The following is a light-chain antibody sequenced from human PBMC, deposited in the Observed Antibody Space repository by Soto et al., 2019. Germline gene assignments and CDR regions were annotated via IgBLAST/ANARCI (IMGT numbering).Light chain of an antibody. J-gene: IGKJ1*01. CDR3: QQHTT. V-gene: IGKV3-20*01. CDR2: GPS. Sequence: IVLTQSLGTLSLSPGERATLSCRASQSVGSSYLAWYQQKPGQAPRLLIYGPSSRATGIPSRFSGSGSGTEFTLTISSLQPEDVATYHCQQHTTFGQGTKVDIK. CDR1: QSVGSSY.